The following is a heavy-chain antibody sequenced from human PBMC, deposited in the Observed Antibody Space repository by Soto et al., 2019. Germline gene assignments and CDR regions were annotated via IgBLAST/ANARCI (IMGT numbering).Heavy chain of an antibody. J-gene: IGHJ4*02. V-gene: IGHV3-30*18. CDR1: GFTFSSYG. CDR2: ISYDGSNK. CDR3: AKDLERMYDSSGYLTVDY. Sequence: GGSLRLSCAASGFTFSSYGMHWVRQAPGKGLEWVAVISYDGSNKYYADSVKGRFTISRDNSKNTLYLQMNSLRAEDTAVYYCAKDLERMYDSSGYLTVDYWGQGTLVTVSS. D-gene: IGHD3-22*01.